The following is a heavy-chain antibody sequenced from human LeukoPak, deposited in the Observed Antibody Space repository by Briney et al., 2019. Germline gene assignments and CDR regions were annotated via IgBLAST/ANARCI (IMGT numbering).Heavy chain of an antibody. CDR2: IIPIFGTA. J-gene: IGHJ6*02. CDR3: ARPTDIVVVPAAAADLYYYYGMDV. Sequence: SVKVSCKASGYTFTSYYMHWVRQAPGQGLEWMGGIIPIFGTANYAQKFQGRVTITADESTSTAYMELSSLRSEDTAVYYCARPTDIVVVPAAAADLYYYYGMDVWGQGTTVTVSS. D-gene: IGHD2-2*01. V-gene: IGHV1-69*13. CDR1: GYTFTSYY.